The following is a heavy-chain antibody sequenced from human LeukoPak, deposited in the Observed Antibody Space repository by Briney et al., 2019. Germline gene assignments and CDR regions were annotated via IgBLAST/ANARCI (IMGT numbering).Heavy chain of an antibody. Sequence: SETLSLTCTVSGGSISSSSYYWGWIRQPPGKGLEWIGSIYYSGSTYYNPSLKSRVTMSVDTSKNQFSLKLSSVTAADTAVYYCARNHRGLLWFGELDYYMDVWGKGTTVTVSS. V-gene: IGHV4-39*07. J-gene: IGHJ6*03. CDR3: ARNHRGLLWFGELDYYMDV. D-gene: IGHD3-10*01. CDR2: IYYSGST. CDR1: GGSISSSSYY.